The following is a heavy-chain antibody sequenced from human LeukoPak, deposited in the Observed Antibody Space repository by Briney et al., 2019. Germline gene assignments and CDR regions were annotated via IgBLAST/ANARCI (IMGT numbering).Heavy chain of an antibody. CDR3: ARARSQSVLRYFDWLSPSNAFDI. J-gene: IGHJ3*02. V-gene: IGHV3-23*01. Sequence: PGGSLRLSCAASGFTFSSYAMSWVRQAPGKGLEWVSAISGSGGSTYYADSVKGRFTISRDNAKNSLYLQMNSLRAEDTAVYYCARARSQSVLRYFDWLSPSNAFDIWGQGAMVTVSS. D-gene: IGHD3-9*01. CDR1: GFTFSSYA. CDR2: ISGSGGST.